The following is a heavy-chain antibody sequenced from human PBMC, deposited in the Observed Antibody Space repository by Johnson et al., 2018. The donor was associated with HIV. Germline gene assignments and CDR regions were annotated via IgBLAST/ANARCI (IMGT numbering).Heavy chain of an antibody. CDR1: GFTFSSYA. CDR3: ARDRCSSTSCCDAFDI. D-gene: IGHD2-2*01. V-gene: IGHV3-30*04. Sequence: QVQLVESGGGVVQPGRSLRLSCAASGFTFSSYAMQWVRQAPGKGLEWVAVISYDGSIKYYADSVKGRFTISRDNSKNTLYLQMNSQRAEDTAVYYCARDRCSSTSCCDAFDIWSQGTMVTVAS. CDR2: ISYDGSIK. J-gene: IGHJ3*02.